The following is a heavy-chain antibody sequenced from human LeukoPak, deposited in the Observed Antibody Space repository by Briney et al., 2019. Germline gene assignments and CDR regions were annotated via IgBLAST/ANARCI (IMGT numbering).Heavy chain of an antibody. CDR3: ARLYYYDSSGYYAPIDY. Sequence: GRSLRLSCAASGFTFSSYGMHWVRQAPGKGLEWVAVISYDGSNRYYADSVKGRFTISRDTSKNTLYLQMNSLRAEDTALYYCARLYYYDSSGYYAPIDYWGQGTLVTVSS. CDR2: ISYDGSNR. J-gene: IGHJ4*02. CDR1: GFTFSSYG. V-gene: IGHV3-30*03. D-gene: IGHD3-22*01.